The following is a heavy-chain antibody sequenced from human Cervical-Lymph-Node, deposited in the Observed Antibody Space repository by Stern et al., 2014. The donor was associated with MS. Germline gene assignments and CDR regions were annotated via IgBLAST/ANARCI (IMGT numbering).Heavy chain of an antibody. D-gene: IGHD1-26*01. CDR1: GYTFTAYF. Sequence: QVQLGQSGAEVERPGASVKVSCKASGYTFTAYFLHWVQQAPGQVLEWMGWISPKTGSATYAQKFQDRVTMTRDTSINTGYMEVSSLRSDDTAVYYCARDRGSYSDYWGQGTLVAVSS. CDR2: ISPKTGSA. J-gene: IGHJ4*02. CDR3: ARDRGSYSDY. V-gene: IGHV1-2*02.